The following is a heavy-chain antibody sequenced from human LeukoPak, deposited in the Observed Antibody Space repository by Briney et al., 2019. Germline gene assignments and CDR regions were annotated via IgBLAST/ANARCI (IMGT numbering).Heavy chain of an antibody. Sequence: SETLSLTCTVSGGSISSYYWSWIRQPPGKGLEWIGYIYYSGSTNYNPSLKSRVTISVDTSKNQFSLKLSSVTAADTAVYYCARSVYGVVPAAPYYYMDVWGKGTTVTVSS. CDR2: IYYSGST. CDR1: GGSISSYY. CDR3: ARSVYGVVPAAPYYYMDV. J-gene: IGHJ6*03. V-gene: IGHV4-59*01. D-gene: IGHD2-2*01.